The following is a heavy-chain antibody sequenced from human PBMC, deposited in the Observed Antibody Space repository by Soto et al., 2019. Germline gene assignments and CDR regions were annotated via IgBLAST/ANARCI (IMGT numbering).Heavy chain of an antibody. CDR2: VSYDGSNK. CDR3: AKDRASAFDY. V-gene: IGHV3-30*18. D-gene: IGHD2-2*01. J-gene: IGHJ4*02. Sequence: GGSLRLSCAASGFTFSSYGMHWVRQAPGKGLEWVAVVSYDGSNKYYADSVKGRFTISRDNSKNTLYLQMNSLRAEDTAVYYCAKDRASAFDYWGQGTLVTVSS. CDR1: GFTFSSYG.